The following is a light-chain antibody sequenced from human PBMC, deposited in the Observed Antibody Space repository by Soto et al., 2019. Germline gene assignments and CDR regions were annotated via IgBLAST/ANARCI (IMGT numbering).Light chain of an antibody. Sequence: IQLTQSPSTLSASVGDRVTITCRASQSVNNWLAWYQQKTGKIPKLLIYKASSLETGVPSRFSGRGAVTVFTLTINSLQPDDFATYLCQQYDRYPWTFGQGTKVEIK. CDR2: KAS. J-gene: IGKJ1*01. V-gene: IGKV1-5*03. CDR1: QSVNNW. CDR3: QQYDRYPWT.